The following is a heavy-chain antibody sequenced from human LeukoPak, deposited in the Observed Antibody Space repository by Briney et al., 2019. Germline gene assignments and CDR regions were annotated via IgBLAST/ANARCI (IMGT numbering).Heavy chain of an antibody. J-gene: IGHJ4*02. CDR3: ARDRDDSSVLHYFDY. CDR2: IYHGDRT. CDR1: GFTVNTHF. V-gene: IGHV3-66*02. Sequence: TGGSLRLSCAASGFTVNTHFMSWVHQAPGKGLEWVSVIYHGDRTYYADSVKGRFTISRDNSKNTLYLQMKSLRAEDTAVYYCARDRDDSSVLHYFDYWGQGTQVTVSS. D-gene: IGHD3-22*01.